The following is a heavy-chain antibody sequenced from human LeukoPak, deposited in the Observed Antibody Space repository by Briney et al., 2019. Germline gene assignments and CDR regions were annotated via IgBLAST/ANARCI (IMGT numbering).Heavy chain of an antibody. D-gene: IGHD3-10*01. CDR2: LNWNGGST. CDR3: AFLWFGELLSTFDY. Sequence: PGGSLRLSCAASGFTFDDYGMSWVRQAPGKGLEWVSGLNWNGGSTGYADSVKGRFTISRDNAKNSLYLQMNSLRAEDTAVYYCAFLWFGELLSTFDYWGQGTLVTVSS. J-gene: IGHJ4*02. V-gene: IGHV3-20*04. CDR1: GFTFDDYG.